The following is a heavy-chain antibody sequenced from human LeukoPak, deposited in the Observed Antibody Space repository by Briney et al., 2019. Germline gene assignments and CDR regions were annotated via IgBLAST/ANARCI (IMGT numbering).Heavy chain of an antibody. CDR2: ISSSSSYI. V-gene: IGHV3-21*06. D-gene: IGHD1-26*01. Sequence: GGSLRLSCAASGFTFSRYSMNWVRQAPGKGLEWVSSISSSSSYIYYADSVKGRFTISRDNAKNSLYLQMNSLTVEDTAIYYCARDQIGSLDYWGQGTLVTVSS. J-gene: IGHJ4*02. CDR1: GFTFSRYS. CDR3: ARDQIGSLDY.